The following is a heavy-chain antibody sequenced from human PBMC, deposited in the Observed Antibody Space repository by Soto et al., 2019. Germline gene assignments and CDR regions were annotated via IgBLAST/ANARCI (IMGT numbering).Heavy chain of an antibody. CDR1: GFSFSSYW. CDR2: INTDGTST. CDR3: ARGSGFQAGVHGY. Sequence: EVQLVESGGGLVQPGGSLRLSCAASGFSFSSYWTHWVRQAPGRGLMWVSRINTDGTSTSYADSVKGRFTISRDNGKNTLYLQMNSLRAEDTAVYYCARGSGFQAGVHGYWGQGILITVSS. J-gene: IGHJ4*02. D-gene: IGHD6-25*01. V-gene: IGHV3-74*01.